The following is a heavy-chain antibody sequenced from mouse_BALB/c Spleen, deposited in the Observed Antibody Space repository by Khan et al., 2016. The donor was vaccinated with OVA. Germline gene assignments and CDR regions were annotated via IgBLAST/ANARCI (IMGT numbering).Heavy chain of an antibody. Sequence: EVQGVESGGGLVQPGGSLKLSCAASGFTFSSYGMSWVRQTQDKRLELVATINSNGGSTYYPDSVKGRITISRDNAKNTLYLQRSSLNSEDTAMYYCARMARTINWGQGTTLTVSS. CDR1: GFTFSSYG. CDR3: ARMARTIN. CDR2: INSNGGST. V-gene: IGHV5-6-3*01. J-gene: IGHJ2*01.